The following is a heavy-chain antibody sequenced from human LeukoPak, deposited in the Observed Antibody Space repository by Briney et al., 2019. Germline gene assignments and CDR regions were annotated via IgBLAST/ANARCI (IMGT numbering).Heavy chain of an antibody. J-gene: IGHJ3*02. V-gene: IGHV3-49*04. D-gene: IGHD3-22*01. CDR1: GFTFGDYV. CDR3: TRRYNYDSSGYYYVRDAFDI. Sequence: GGSLRLSCTASGFTFGDYVMSWVRQAPGKGMEWVVFIRSKAYGGTTKNAASVKGRFTISRDDSRGIAYLQMNSLKSEDTGVYYCTRRYNYDSSGYYYVRDAFDIWGQGTMVTVSS. CDR2: IRSKAYGGTT.